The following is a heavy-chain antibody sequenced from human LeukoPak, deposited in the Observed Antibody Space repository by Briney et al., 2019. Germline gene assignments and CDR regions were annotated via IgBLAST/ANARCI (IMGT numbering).Heavy chain of an antibody. CDR1: GFTFSSYG. V-gene: IGHV3-30*02. D-gene: IGHD3-3*01. J-gene: IGHJ3*02. CDR2: IRYDGSNK. CDR3: AKDRKGLRFLEWLMRSAFDI. Sequence: GGSLRLSCAASGFTFSSYGMHWVRQAPGKGLEWVAFIRYDGSNKYYADSVKGRFTFSRDNSKNTLYLQMNSLRAEDTAVYYCAKDRKGLRFLEWLMRSAFDIWGQGTMVTVSS.